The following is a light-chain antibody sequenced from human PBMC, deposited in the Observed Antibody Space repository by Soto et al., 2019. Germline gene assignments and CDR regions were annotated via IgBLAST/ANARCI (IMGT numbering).Light chain of an antibody. Sequence: DIQMTQSPSSLSASVGDRVTITCRASQGISNYLAWYQQKSGKVPKLLIYPASTLQSGVPSRFSGSGSGTDVTLTISSLQPEDVATYFCQKVNSAPFTFGPGTKVDIK. CDR3: QKVNSAPFT. CDR2: PAS. V-gene: IGKV1-27*01. CDR1: QGISNY. J-gene: IGKJ3*01.